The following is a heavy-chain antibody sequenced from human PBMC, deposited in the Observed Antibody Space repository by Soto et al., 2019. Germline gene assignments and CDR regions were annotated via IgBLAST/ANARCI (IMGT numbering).Heavy chain of an antibody. D-gene: IGHD5-18*01. CDR1: GFTFTSSA. V-gene: IGHV1-58*01. J-gene: IGHJ4*02. CDR3: ARGLGYGLSY. Sequence: SVKVSCKASGFTFTSSAVQWVRQARGQRLEWIGWIVVDSGNTNYAQKFQERVTMTRDTSTSTVYMELSSLRSEDTAVYYCARGLGYGLSYWGQGTLVTVSS. CDR2: IVVDSGNT.